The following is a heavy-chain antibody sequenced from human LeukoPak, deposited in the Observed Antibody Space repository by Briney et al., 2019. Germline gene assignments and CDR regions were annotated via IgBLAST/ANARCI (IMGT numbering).Heavy chain of an antibody. J-gene: IGHJ4*02. CDR1: GFTFSSYG. CDR2: IWYDGSNK. D-gene: IGHD1-1*01. CDR3: ARDGIGTAGFDY. Sequence: GGSLRLSCAASGFTFSSYGMHWVRQAPGKGLEWVAVIWYDGSNKYYADSVKGRFSISRGNSKNTLYLQMNSLRAEDTAVYYCARDGIGTAGFDYWGQGTLVTVSS. V-gene: IGHV3-33*01.